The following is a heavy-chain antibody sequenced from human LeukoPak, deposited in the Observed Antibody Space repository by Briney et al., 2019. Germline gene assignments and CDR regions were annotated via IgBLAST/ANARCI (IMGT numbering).Heavy chain of an antibody. V-gene: IGHV1-69*06. CDR1: EGTFNSYA. J-gene: IGHJ4*02. D-gene: IGHD4/OR15-4a*01. CDR3: ARSRPSGFIDYWDY. Sequence: SVKDSCKASEGTFNSYAISWVRQAPGQGLEWMGRIIPIFGTANYAQKFLGRVTITADKSTSTVYMELSSIRSEDTAVYYCARSRPSGFIDYWDYWGQGTLVTVSS. CDR2: IIPIFGTA.